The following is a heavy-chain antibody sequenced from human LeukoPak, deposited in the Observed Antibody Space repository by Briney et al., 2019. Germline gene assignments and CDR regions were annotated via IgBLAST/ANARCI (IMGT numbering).Heavy chain of an antibody. D-gene: IGHD2-15*01. J-gene: IGHJ4*02. CDR2: IYHSGST. Sequence: PSETPSLTCSVSTDSTNTYYWSWIRQSPGKGLEWIGHIYHSGSTDYNPSFKSRVTISIDMSEKEFSLKLTSVTVADTAMYYCVRLRWELLAPYFDHWGQGAFVIVSS. CDR1: TDSTNTYY. V-gene: IGHV4-59*01. CDR3: VRLRWELLAPYFDH.